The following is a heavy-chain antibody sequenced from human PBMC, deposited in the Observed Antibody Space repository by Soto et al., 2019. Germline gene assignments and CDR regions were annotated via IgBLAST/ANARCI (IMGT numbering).Heavy chain of an antibody. CDR1: GGTFSSYA. V-gene: IGHV1-69*13. Sequence: GASVKVSCKASGGTFSSYAISWVRQAPGPGLEWMGGIIPIFGTANYAQKFQGRVTITADESTSTAYMELSSLRSEDTAVYYCARAITMVRGVIMDGMDVWGQGTTVTVAS. CDR3: ARAITMVRGVIMDGMDV. D-gene: IGHD3-10*01. CDR2: IIPIFGTA. J-gene: IGHJ6*02.